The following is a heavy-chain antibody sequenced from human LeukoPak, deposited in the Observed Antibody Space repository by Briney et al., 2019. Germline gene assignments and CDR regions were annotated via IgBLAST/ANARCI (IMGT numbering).Heavy chain of an antibody. D-gene: IGHD6-19*01. CDR2: MYYSGSA. Sequence: SETLSLTCTVSGGSITDYYWSWIRHSSGKGLEWIGYMYYSGSAYYSPSLKTRVTISVDTSKNQFSLKLSSVTAADTAVYYCARVAAVAGPGYFDHWGQGTLVTVSS. V-gene: IGHV4-59*08. CDR3: ARVAAVAGPGYFDH. J-gene: IGHJ4*02. CDR1: GGSITDYY.